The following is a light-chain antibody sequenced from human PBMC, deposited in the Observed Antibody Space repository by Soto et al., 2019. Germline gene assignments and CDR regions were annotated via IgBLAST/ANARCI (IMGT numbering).Light chain of an antibody. CDR2: GVS. Sequence: ESVLTQSPGTLSLSPGERATLYCRSSQTVNANFLAWYQQKPGQAPRLLIYGVSNRAPGIPDRFSGSGSGTDITLTIRRLEPEDFAVDYCHPSGDSPTFCQGTKV. CDR1: QTVNANF. J-gene: IGKJ1*01. V-gene: IGKV3-20*01. CDR3: HPSGDSPT.